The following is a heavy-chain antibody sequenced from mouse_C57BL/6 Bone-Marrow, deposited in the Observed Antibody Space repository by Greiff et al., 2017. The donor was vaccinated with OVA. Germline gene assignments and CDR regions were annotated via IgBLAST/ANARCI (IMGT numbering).Heavy chain of an antibody. CDR1: GYTFTSYN. V-gene: IGHV1-12*01. CDR3: ARSDDYGSSYASFDY. Sequence: LQESGAELVRPGASVKMSCKASGYTFTSYNMHWVKQTPRQGLEWIGAIYPGNGDTSYNQKFKGKATLTVDKSSSTAYMQLSSLTSEDSAVYFCARSDDYGSSYASFDYWGQGTTLTVSS. CDR2: IYPGNGDT. D-gene: IGHD1-1*01. J-gene: IGHJ2*01.